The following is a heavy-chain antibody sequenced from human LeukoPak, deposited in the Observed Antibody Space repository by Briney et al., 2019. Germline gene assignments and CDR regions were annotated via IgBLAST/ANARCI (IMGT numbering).Heavy chain of an antibody. D-gene: IGHD5-18*01. V-gene: IGHV3-74*01. CDR2: INTDGSTR. CDR1: GFTFSSYW. Sequence: PGGSLRLSCAASGFTFSSYWMHWVRQAPGKGLVWVSRINTDGSTRSYADSVKGRFTISRDNAKNTLYLQMNTLRAEDTAVYYCARDDWGYSYAKNCFDPWGQGTLVTVSS. J-gene: IGHJ5*02. CDR3: ARDDWGYSYAKNCFDP.